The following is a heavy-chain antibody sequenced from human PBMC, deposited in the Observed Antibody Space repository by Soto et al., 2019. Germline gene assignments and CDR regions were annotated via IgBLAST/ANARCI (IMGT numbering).Heavy chain of an antibody. CDR1: GFSFDGYA. J-gene: IGHJ4*02. V-gene: IGHV3-9*01. CDR3: ARDYFGSGSYPDPFDY. D-gene: IGHD3-10*01. Sequence: GGSLRLSCAASGFSFDGYAMNWVRQPPGKGLEWVSGISWNSGNIDYADSVKGRFTISRDNAKNSMYLQMDSLRDEDTAVYYCARDYFGSGSYPDPFDYWGQGTLVTVSS. CDR2: ISWNSGNI.